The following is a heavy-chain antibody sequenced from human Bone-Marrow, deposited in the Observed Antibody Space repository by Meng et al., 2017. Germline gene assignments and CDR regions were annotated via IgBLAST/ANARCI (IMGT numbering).Heavy chain of an antibody. V-gene: IGHV4-34*01. CDR1: GGSLSGYY. J-gene: IGHJ4*02. CDR2: INHNGRT. CDR3: ARGFYYYDTLTAFDY. Sequence: SETLSLTCAVSGGSLSGYYWSWIRQAPGKSLEWIGEINHNGRTRYNSSLRSRVIISVDTSKNQFSLSVTSVTAADAALYYGARGFYYYDTLTAFDYWGQGALVTVSS. D-gene: IGHD3-22*01.